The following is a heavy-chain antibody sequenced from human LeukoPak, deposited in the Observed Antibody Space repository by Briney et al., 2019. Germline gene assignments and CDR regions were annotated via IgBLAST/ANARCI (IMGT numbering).Heavy chain of an antibody. V-gene: IGHV3-30*03. CDR3: ARDTRITIFGVVKAWFDP. CDR1: GFTFSSYG. CDR2: ISYDGSNK. J-gene: IGHJ5*02. D-gene: IGHD3-3*01. Sequence: GGSLRLSCAASGFTFSSYGMHWVRQAPGKGLEWVAVISYDGSNKYYADSVKGRFTISRDNSKNTLYLQMNSLRAEDTAVYYCARDTRITIFGVVKAWFDPWGQGTLVTVSS.